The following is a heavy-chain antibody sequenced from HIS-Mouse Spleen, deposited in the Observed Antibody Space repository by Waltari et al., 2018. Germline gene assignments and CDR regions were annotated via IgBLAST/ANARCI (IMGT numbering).Heavy chain of an antibody. CDR1: GFTVSSNY. Sequence: EVQLVETGGGLIQPGGSLRLSCAASGFTVSSNYMSWVRQAPGKGLVWVSVIYGGGSTYYADSVKGRFTISRDNSKNTLYLQMNSLRAEDTAVYYCARDHGDSSSWYWYFDLWGRGTLVTVSS. J-gene: IGHJ2*01. CDR2: IYGGGST. D-gene: IGHD6-13*01. V-gene: IGHV3-53*02. CDR3: ARDHGDSSSWYWYFDL.